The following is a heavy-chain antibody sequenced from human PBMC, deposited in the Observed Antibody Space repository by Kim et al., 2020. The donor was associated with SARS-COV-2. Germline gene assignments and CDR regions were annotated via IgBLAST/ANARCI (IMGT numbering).Heavy chain of an antibody. CDR3: AREPWCSDGFVV. CDR1: GFTFSSYV. D-gene: IGHD2-8*01. Sequence: GGSLRLSCAASGFTFSSYVMHWVRQTPGKGLVWVSRINRNGSGTSFADSVKGRFTISRDNAKNTLYLQMNSLKAEDTAVYYCAREPWCSDGFVVWDQGT. CDR2: INRNGSGT. J-gene: IGHJ3*01. V-gene: IGHV3-74*01.